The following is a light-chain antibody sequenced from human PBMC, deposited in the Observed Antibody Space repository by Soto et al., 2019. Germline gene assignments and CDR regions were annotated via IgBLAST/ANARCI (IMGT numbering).Light chain of an antibody. CDR2: GAS. V-gene: IGKV3-20*01. Sequence: EIVLTQSPGSLSFSPGERATLSCRASQTVDSSFLAWYRQKPGQAPSLLLNGASNRDTGMPDRFSDSGSGTDFPITISRLEPEDFAVYYCQQYVSSVMFRQETKEEI. J-gene: IGKJ1*01. CDR1: QTVDSSF. CDR3: QQYVSSVM.